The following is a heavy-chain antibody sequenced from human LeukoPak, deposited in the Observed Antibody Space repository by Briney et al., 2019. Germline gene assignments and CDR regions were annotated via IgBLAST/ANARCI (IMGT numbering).Heavy chain of an antibody. D-gene: IGHD1-26*01. CDR3: ARERSGSYGQFDI. CDR2: ISAGGVSLFSGSGSAA. CDR1: GITFSNYA. Sequence: GGSLRLSCVASGITFSNYAMIWVRQAPGKGPQWVSVISAGGVSLFSGSGSAAYYADSVGGRFTISRDNSKNTLYLQMNSLRAEDTAVYYCARERSGSYGQFDIWGQGTLVTVSS. V-gene: IGHV3-23*01. J-gene: IGHJ4*02.